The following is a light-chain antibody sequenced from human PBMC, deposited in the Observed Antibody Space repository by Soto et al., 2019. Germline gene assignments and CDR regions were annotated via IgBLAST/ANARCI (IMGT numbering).Light chain of an antibody. CDR2: GAS. CDR3: QQYNNWPLT. Sequence: EIVMTQSPATLSVSPGERATLSCRASQSVSSSYLAWYQQKPGQAPRLLIYGASSRATGIPDRFTGSGSGTDFTLTISRLEPEDFAVYYCQQYNNWPLTFGQGTKVDIK. CDR1: QSVSSSY. J-gene: IGKJ1*01. V-gene: IGKV3-20*01.